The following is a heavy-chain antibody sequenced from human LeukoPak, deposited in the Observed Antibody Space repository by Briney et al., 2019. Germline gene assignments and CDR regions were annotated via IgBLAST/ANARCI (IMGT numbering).Heavy chain of an antibody. CDR2: IIGSGGST. CDR3: AKSVSRQYYYDSSGYPVDY. J-gene: IGHJ4*02. D-gene: IGHD3-22*01. V-gene: IGHV3-23*01. CDR1: GFTFSSYA. Sequence: GGSLRLSCAASGFTFSSYAMSWVRQAPGKGLEWVSAIIGSGGSTYYADSVKGRFTISRDNSKNTLYLQMNSLRAEDTAVYYCAKSVSRQYYYDSSGYPVDYWGQGTLVTVSS.